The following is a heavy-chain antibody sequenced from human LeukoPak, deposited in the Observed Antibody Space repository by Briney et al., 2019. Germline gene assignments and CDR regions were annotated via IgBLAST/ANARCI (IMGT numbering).Heavy chain of an antibody. CDR1: GLTFNIYA. D-gene: IGHD6-19*01. CDR3: AKEAACGWTSGYFDL. CDR2: ISGSGYTT. Sequence: GGSLRLSCAASGLTFNIYAMTWVRQAPGKGLEWVSVISGSGYTTMYADSVRGRFTISRDNSKNTVFLQMHSLRDDDTAVYDCAKEAACGWTSGYFDLWGQGTLVTVSS. V-gene: IGHV3-23*01. J-gene: IGHJ4*02.